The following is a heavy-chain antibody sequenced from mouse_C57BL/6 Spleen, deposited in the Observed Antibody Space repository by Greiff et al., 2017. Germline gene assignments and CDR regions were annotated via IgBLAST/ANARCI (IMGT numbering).Heavy chain of an antibody. CDR2: IDPETGGT. CDR1: GYTFTDYE. J-gene: IGHJ4*01. V-gene: IGHV1-15*01. D-gene: IGHD2-14*01. CDR3: TRWRDRDAMDY. Sequence: VKLQESGAELVRPGASVTLSCKASGYTFTDYEMHWVKQTPVHGLEWIGAIDPETGGTAYNQKFKGKAILTADKSSSTAYMELRSLTSEDSAVYYCTRWRDRDAMDYWGQGTSVTVSS.